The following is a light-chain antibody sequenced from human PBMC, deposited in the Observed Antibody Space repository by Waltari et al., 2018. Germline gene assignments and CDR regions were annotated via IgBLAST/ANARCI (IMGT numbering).Light chain of an antibody. CDR2: YDT. V-gene: IGLV3-21*01. CDR3: QVWDNVSDHWV. J-gene: IGLJ3*02. CDR1: NIARKN. Sequence: SYVLAQPPSVSVAPGQTAMISCWGNNIARKNVNLYPQKPGQAPVVVMFYDTDRPSGIPERFSGSNSGTAATLTIIRVEAGDEADYYCQVWDNVSDHWVFGAGTKLTVL.